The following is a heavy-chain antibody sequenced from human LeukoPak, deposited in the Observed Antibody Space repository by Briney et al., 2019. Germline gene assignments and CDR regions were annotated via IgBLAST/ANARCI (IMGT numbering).Heavy chain of an antibody. D-gene: IGHD3-16*02. CDR1: GGSISSSSYY. CDR3: ARQQAKYYVWGSYRYSFGAFDY. V-gene: IGHV4-39*01. J-gene: IGHJ4*02. CDR2: IYYSGST. Sequence: PSETLSLTCTVSGGSISSSSYYWGWIRQPPGKGLEWIGSIYYSGSTYYNPSLKSRVTISVDTSKNQFSLKLSSVTAADTAVYYCARQQAKYYVWGSYRYSFGAFDYWGQGTLVTVSS.